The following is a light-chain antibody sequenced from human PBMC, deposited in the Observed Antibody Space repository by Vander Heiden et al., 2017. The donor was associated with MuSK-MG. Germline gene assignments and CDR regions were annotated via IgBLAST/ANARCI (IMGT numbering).Light chain of an antibody. J-gene: IGLJ3*02. CDR1: ISNIGSNY. CDR3: AAWDARLSGLV. Sequence: HSVLTQPPSASATPGQRVTISCSGSISNIGSNYVYWYQQLPGTAPQLLCERNNQRPSGVTHRFSCSKSGTSALPDTSGLRSEDEADYYGAAWDARLSGLVFGGGTKLTVL. CDR2: RNN. V-gene: IGLV1-47*01.